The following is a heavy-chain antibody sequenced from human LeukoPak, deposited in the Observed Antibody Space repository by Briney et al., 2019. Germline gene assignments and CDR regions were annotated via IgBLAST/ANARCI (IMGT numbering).Heavy chain of an antibody. V-gene: IGHV3-7*01. J-gene: IGHJ4*02. CDR1: GGSFSGYY. Sequence: QPSETLSLTCAVYGGSFSGYYWSWVRQAPGKGLEWVANIKQDGSEKYYVDSVKGRFTISRDNAKNSLYLQMNSLRAEDTAVYYCARHYYGSGSYYFDYWGQGTLVTVSS. CDR3: ARHYYGSGSYYFDY. D-gene: IGHD3-10*01. CDR2: IKQDGSEK.